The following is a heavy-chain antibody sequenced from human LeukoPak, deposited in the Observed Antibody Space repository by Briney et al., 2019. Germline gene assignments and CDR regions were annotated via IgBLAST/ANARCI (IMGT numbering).Heavy chain of an antibody. CDR2: INHSGST. CDR3: ATTGYSSGWYLGY. V-gene: IGHV4-34*01. J-gene: IGHJ4*02. Sequence: KTSETLSLTCAVYGGSFSGYYWSWIRQPPGKGLEWIGEINHSGSTNYNPSLKSRVTISVDTSKNQFSLKLSSVTAADTAVYYCATTGYSSGWYLGYWGQETLVTVSS. D-gene: IGHD6-19*01. CDR1: GGSFSGYY.